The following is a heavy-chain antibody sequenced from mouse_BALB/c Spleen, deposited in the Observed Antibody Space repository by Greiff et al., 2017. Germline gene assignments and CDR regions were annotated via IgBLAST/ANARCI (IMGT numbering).Heavy chain of an antibody. CDR1: GYAFSSSW. Sequence: VKLQESGPELVKPGASVKISCKASGYAFSSSWMNWVKQRPGQGLEWIGRIYPGDGDTNYNGKFKGKATLTADKSSSTAYMQLSSLTSVDSAVYFCARGGFDYWGQGTTLTVSS. CDR3: ARGGFDY. V-gene: IGHV1-82*01. CDR2: IYPGDGDT. J-gene: IGHJ2*01.